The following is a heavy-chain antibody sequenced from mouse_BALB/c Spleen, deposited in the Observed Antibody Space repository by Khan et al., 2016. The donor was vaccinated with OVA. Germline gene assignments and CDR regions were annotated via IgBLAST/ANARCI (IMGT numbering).Heavy chain of an antibody. V-gene: IGHV5-6*01. J-gene: IGHJ3*01. D-gene: IGHD4-1*01. CDR3: ASHLTGSFAY. CDR2: ISSAGDYT. CDR1: GFNFSTYS. Sequence: EVHLVESGGDLVRPGGSLKLSCSASGFNFSTYSMSWVRQTPDKRLEWVATISSAGDYTFFPDSGKGRFTIYRDKARKTLYRQMLSLRSEYTAMYYCASHLTGSFAYWGQGTLVTVSA.